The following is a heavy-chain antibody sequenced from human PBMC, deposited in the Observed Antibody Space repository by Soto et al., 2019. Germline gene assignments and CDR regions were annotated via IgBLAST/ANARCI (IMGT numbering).Heavy chain of an antibody. D-gene: IGHD2-2*01. J-gene: IGHJ4*02. CDR1: GFTFSSYA. Sequence: GGSLRLSCAASGFTFSSYAMSWVRQAPGKGLEWVSAISGSGGSTYYEDSVKGRFTISRDNSKNTLYLQMNSLRAEDTAVYYCAKFRAGYCSSTSCLDYFDYWGQGTLVTVSS. CDR2: ISGSGGST. V-gene: IGHV3-23*01. CDR3: AKFRAGYCSSTSCLDYFDY.